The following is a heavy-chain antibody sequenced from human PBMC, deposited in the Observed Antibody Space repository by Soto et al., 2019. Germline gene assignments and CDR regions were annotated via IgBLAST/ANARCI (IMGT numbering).Heavy chain of an antibody. Sequence: GSLILSCAASGFTFIIYDMHWVRPATGKGLEWVSAIGTAGDPYYPGSVKGRCTISRDNSKNTLYLQMNSLRAEDTAVYYCAKSDSIGFLECSDYWGQGTLVTVSS. CDR1: GFTFIIYD. D-gene: IGHD3-3*02. J-gene: IGHJ4*02. CDR3: AKSDSIGFLECSDY. CDR2: IGTAGDP. V-gene: IGHV3-13*05.